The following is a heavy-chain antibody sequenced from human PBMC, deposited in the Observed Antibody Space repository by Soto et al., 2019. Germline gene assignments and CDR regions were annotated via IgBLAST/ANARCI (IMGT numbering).Heavy chain of an antibody. J-gene: IGHJ1*01. V-gene: IGHV3-30-3*01. Sequence: QVQLVESGGRVVQPGGSLRLSCAASGFVFSRYAIHWVRQAPGKGLGWVAVISKDGSVNYYADSVRGRFSISRDKSKNTLYLEMNELRGDDTAIFYCARSRSGAVRDAFGYWGQGSLVTVAS. CDR1: GFVFSRYA. CDR2: ISKDGSVN. D-gene: IGHD3-3*01. CDR3: ARSRSGAVRDAFGY.